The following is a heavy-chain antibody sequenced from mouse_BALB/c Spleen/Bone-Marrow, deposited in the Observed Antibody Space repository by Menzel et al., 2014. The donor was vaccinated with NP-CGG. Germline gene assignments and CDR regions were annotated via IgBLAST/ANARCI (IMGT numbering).Heavy chain of an antibody. J-gene: IGHJ2*01. V-gene: IGHV14-4*02. Sequence: VQLQQSGAELVRSGASVKLSCTASGFNIKDYYMHWVKQRPERGLEWIGWIDPGNGDTEYAPKFQGKATMTADTSSNTAYLQLSSLTSEDTAVYYCNAEHGNYHYFDYWGQGTTLIVSS. CDR1: GFNIKDYY. CDR2: IDPGNGDT. D-gene: IGHD6-1*01. CDR3: NAEHGNYHYFDY.